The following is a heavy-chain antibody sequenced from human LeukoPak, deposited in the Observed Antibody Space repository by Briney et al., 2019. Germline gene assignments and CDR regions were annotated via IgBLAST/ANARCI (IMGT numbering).Heavy chain of an antibody. CDR1: GFTFTNYN. Sequence: ASVKVSCKASGFTFTNYNMHWVRQAPGQGLEWMGIINPSGGTTNYAQKFQGRVTMTRDMSTSTVYMQLSSLRSEDTAVYYCARDKSYDPWGEDYYYYYMDVWGKGTTVTVSS. CDR2: INPSGGTT. V-gene: IGHV1-46*01. D-gene: IGHD5-18*01. CDR3: ARDKSYDPWGEDYYYYYMDV. J-gene: IGHJ6*03.